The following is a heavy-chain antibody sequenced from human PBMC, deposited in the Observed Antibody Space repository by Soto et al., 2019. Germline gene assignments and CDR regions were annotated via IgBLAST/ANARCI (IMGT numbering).Heavy chain of an antibody. D-gene: IGHD5-12*01. V-gene: IGHV3-23*01. CDR1: RFTFSSYA. Sequence: GGSLRPSCAASRFTFSSYAMSWVRQAPGKGLEWVSAISGGEGSTHDADSVKGLFTISTDNTKNTPYLQMNSLKAEDTAVYYCGKVKVATFYFDYWGQGTMVTVSS. CDR3: GKVKVATFYFDY. CDR2: ISGGEGST. J-gene: IGHJ4*02.